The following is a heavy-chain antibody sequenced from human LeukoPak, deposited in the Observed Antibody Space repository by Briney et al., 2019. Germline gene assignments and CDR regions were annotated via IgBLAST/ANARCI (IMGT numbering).Heavy chain of an antibody. CDR1: GFTFSNAW. D-gene: IGHD5-18*01. CDR3: TTVKRGYSYGPLGY. V-gene: IGHV3-15*01. CDR2: IKSKTDGGTT. J-gene: IGHJ4*02. Sequence: GGSLRLSCAASGFTFSNAWMSWLRQAPGKGLEWVGRIKSKTDGGTTDYAAPVKGRFTISRDDSKNTLYLQMNSLKTEDTAVYYCTTVKRGYSYGPLGYWGQGTLVTVSS.